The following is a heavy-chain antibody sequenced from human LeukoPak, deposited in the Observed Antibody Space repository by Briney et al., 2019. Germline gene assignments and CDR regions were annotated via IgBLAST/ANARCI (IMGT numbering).Heavy chain of an antibody. J-gene: IGHJ4*02. D-gene: IGHD2/OR15-2a*01. CDR1: GFTFSSYE. V-gene: IGHV3-48*03. CDR3: AKDIATAKLFYLDY. Sequence: PGGSLRLSCAASGFTFSSYEMNWVRQAPGKGLEWVSSISSSGSAMYYADSVKGRFTISRDNAKNSLYLQMNSLRAEDTAVYYCAKDIATAKLFYLDYWGQGTLVTVSS. CDR2: ISSSGSAM.